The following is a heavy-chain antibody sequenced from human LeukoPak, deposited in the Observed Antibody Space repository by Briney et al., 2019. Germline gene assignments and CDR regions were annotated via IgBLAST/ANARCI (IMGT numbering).Heavy chain of an antibody. CDR3: ARGLYDILTGPDY. V-gene: IGHV3-30*04. D-gene: IGHD3-9*01. J-gene: IGHJ4*02. CDR2: ISYGGSNK. Sequence: GRSLRLSCAASGFTFSSYAMHWVRQAPGKGLEWVAVISYGGSNKYYADSVKGRFTISRDNSKNTLYLQMNSLRAEDTAVYYCARGLYDILTGPDYWGQGTLVTVSS. CDR1: GFTFSSYA.